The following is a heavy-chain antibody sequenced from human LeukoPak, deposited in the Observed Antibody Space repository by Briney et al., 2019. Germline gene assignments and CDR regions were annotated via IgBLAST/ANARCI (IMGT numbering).Heavy chain of an antibody. CDR1: GYIFTSAD. Sequence: ASVKVSCKTSGYIFTSADINWVRQATGQGLEWMGYINPNTGKTGYAQKFQGRVTFTSNSAINTAYLELTSLTSDDTAVYYCARGRLSGGYSYGYYYYGMDVWGQGTTVTVSS. CDR2: INPNTGKT. D-gene: IGHD5-18*01. V-gene: IGHV1-8*03. CDR3: ARGRLSGGYSYGYYYYGMDV. J-gene: IGHJ6*02.